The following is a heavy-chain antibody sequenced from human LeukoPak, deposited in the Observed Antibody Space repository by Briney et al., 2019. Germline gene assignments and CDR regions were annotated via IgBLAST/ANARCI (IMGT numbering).Heavy chain of an antibody. D-gene: IGHD5-18*01. CDR2: INPSGGST. Sequence: ASVKVSCKASGYTFTSYYMHWVRQAPGQGLEWMGIINPSGGSTSYAQKFQGRVTMTRDMSTSTVYMELSSLRSDDTAVYYCARVGTTVDTAIVIDYWGQGTLVTVSS. CDR1: GYTFTSYY. V-gene: IGHV1-46*01. J-gene: IGHJ4*02. CDR3: ARVGTTVDTAIVIDY.